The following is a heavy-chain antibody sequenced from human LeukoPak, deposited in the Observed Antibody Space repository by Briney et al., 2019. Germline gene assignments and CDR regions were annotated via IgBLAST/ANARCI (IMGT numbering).Heavy chain of an antibody. Sequence: GGSLRLSCAASGFTFSSYAMRWVRQAPGKGLQWVAGISGSGGSTYYADSVKGRFTVSRGSSKSTLYLHMNSLRAEDTAVYYCAKSGAGYYYMDVWGKGTTVTVSS. CDR1: GFTFSSYA. CDR3: AKSGAGYYYMDV. J-gene: IGHJ6*03. V-gene: IGHV3-23*01. D-gene: IGHD1-26*01. CDR2: ISGSGGST.